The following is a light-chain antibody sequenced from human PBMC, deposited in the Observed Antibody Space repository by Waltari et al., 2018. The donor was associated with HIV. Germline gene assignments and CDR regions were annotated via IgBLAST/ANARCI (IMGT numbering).Light chain of an antibody. J-gene: IGLJ6*01. Sequence: QFGLTQPPSVSGAPGQNVTITCTGSVSDIGAHVDVHWYLRSPGAAPRLLILGDSHRPSGIPDRFAGSKSDVQASRTIARLQLEDEAEYFCQSYDATRDSRVFGGGTRVTV. CDR1: VSDIGAHVD. CDR3: QSYDATRDSRV. V-gene: IGLV1-40*01. CDR2: GDS.